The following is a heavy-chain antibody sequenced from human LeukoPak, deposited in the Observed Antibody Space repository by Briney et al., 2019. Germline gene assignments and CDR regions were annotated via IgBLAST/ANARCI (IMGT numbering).Heavy chain of an antibody. CDR1: GGSFSGYY. J-gene: IGHJ4*02. Sequence: SETLSLTCAVYGGSFSGYYWSWIRQPPGKGLEWIGEINHSGSTNYNPSLKSRVTISVDTSKNQFYLKLSSVTAADTAVYYCAKYYYGSGSFDYWGQGTLVTVSS. V-gene: IGHV4-34*01. CDR3: AKYYYGSGSFDY. D-gene: IGHD3-10*01. CDR2: INHSGST.